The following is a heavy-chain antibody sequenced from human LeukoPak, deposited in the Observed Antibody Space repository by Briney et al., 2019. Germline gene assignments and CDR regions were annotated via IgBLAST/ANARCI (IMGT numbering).Heavy chain of an antibody. CDR1: GFTFSSYG. V-gene: IGHV3-30*18. Sequence: GGSLRLSCAASGFTFSSYGMHWVRQAPGKGLEWVAVISYDGSNKYYADSVKGRFTISRDNSKNTLYLQMNSLRAEDTAVYYCAKVSAAADFFDYWGQGTLVTVSS. CDR2: ISYDGSNK. D-gene: IGHD6-13*01. J-gene: IGHJ4*02. CDR3: AKVSAAADFFDY.